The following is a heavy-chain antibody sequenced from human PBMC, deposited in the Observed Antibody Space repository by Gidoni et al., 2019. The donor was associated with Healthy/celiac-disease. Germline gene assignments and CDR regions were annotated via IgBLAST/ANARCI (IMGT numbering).Heavy chain of an antibody. D-gene: IGHD3-22*01. CDR1: GFTFSSYA. J-gene: IGHJ4*02. CDR3: AKDVGRYYYDSSGYYSRNSVGYFDY. CDR2: ISGSGGST. Sequence: EVQLLESGGGLVQPGGSLRLSCAASGFTFSSYAMSWVRQAPGKGLEWVSAISGSGGSTYYADSVKGRFTISRDNSKNTLYLQMNSLRAEDTGVYYCAKDVGRYYYDSSGYYSRNSVGYFDYWGQGTLVTVSS. V-gene: IGHV3-23*01.